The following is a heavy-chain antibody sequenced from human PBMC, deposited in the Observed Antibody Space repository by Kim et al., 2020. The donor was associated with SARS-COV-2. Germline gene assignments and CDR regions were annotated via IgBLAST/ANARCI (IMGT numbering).Heavy chain of an antibody. CDR2: INNSGST. V-gene: IGHV4-34*01. CDR3: ERAGFWSVENG. J-gene: IGHJ4*02. CDR1: GGSFSGYY. Sequence: SETLSLTCAVYGGSFSGYYWSWIRQPPGKGMEWIGEINNSGSTNSNPSPKSRVTISVATYTNQISLTLSPVTVADTAASYCERAGFWSVENGWGQGT. D-gene: IGHD1-1*01.